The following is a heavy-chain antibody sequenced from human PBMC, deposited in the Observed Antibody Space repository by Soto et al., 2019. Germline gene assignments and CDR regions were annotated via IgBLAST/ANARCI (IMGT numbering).Heavy chain of an antibody. CDR3: ARDPMYRGYNTPFFDS. J-gene: IGHJ4*02. CDR2: LYSGGNT. CDR1: GFTVSRNY. Sequence: EEQLVESGGGLVQPGGSLRLSCTASGFTVSRNYMNWVRQAPGKGLEWVSLLYSGGNTYYADSVQGRFTVSRDNSKNTLYLQMNSLRVEDTAVYYCARDPMYRGYNTPFFDSWGQGTLVTVSS. V-gene: IGHV3-66*01. D-gene: IGHD5-12*01.